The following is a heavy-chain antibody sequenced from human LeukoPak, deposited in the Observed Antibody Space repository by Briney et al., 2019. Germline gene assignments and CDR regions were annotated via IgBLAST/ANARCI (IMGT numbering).Heavy chain of an antibody. D-gene: IGHD6-13*01. CDR3: AKAAAAPGFDF. J-gene: IGHJ4*02. CDR2: VSGSGDRM. Sequence: GGSLRLSCAASGFTFSSYAMNWVRQAPGKGLEWVATVSGSGDRMYHADSVKGRFTISRDNSKNTIYLQMNSLRAEDTALYYCAKAAAAPGFDFWGQGTLLTVSS. V-gene: IGHV3-23*01. CDR1: GFTFSSYA.